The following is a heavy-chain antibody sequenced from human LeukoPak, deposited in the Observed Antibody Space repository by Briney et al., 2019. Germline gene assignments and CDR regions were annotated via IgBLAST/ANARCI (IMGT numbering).Heavy chain of an antibody. Sequence: ASVKVSCKASGYTFTSYYMHWVRQAPGQGLEWMGIINPSGGSTSYAQKFQGRVTMTRDTSTSTVYMELSSLRSEDMAVYYCAIGGVRNVSNGGYVGWFDPWGQGTLVTVSS. CDR1: GYTFTSYY. CDR2: INPSGGST. D-gene: IGHD5-12*01. J-gene: IGHJ5*02. CDR3: AIGGVRNVSNGGYVGWFDP. V-gene: IGHV1-46*01.